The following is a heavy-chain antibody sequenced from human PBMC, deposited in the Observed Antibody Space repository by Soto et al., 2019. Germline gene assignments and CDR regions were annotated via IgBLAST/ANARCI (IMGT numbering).Heavy chain of an antibody. CDR3: TTDEIDDY. CDR2: IRSKANSYAT. Sequence: GGSLRLSSAASGSTFSGSAMHWVRQASGKGLEWVGRIRSKANSYATAYAVSVKGRFTISRDDSKNTAYLQMNSLKTEDTAVYYCTTDEIDDYWGQGTLVTVSS. J-gene: IGHJ4*02. CDR1: GSTFSGSA. V-gene: IGHV3-73*01.